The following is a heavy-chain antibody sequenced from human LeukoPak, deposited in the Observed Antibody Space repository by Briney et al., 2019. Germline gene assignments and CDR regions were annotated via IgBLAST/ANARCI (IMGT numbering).Heavy chain of an antibody. V-gene: IGHV3-30*18. CDR2: ISKDAKSN. D-gene: IGHD6-19*01. J-gene: IGHJ4*02. CDR3: AKDHRPCSSGWYSSAD. Sequence: GGSLRLSCATSGFTFSSYGMHWVRQVPGKGLEWVAVISKDAKSNYHVDSVKGRFTISRDNSKNTLYLQMNSLRAEDTAVYYCAKDHRPCSSGWYSSADWGQGTLVTVSS. CDR1: GFTFSSYG.